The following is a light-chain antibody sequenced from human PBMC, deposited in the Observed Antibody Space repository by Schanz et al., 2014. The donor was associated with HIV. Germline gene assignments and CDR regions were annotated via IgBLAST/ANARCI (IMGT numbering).Light chain of an antibody. CDR3: SSFRNTNTVV. J-gene: IGLJ3*02. Sequence: QSALTQPRSVSGSPGQSVTISCIGTSSDVGGYNYVSWYQQHPGKAPKLMIYDVSTRPSAVPDRFSGFKSGNTASLTVSGLQAEDEADYYCSSFRNTNTVVFGGGTKLTVL. V-gene: IGLV2-11*01. CDR1: SSDVGGYNY. CDR2: DVS.